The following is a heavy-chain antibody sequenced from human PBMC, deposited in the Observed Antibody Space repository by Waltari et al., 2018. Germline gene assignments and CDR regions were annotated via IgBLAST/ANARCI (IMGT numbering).Heavy chain of an antibody. V-gene: IGHV3-23*01. D-gene: IGHD3-10*01. CDR2: ISGSGGSI. CDR1: GFTFSSYA. Sequence: EVQLLESGGGLVQPGGSLRLSCAASGFTFSSYAMSWVRQAPGKGLEWVSAISGSGGSIEYADCVNGRFTITRDNSKSTRYLKMNSLRAEDTAVYDGAKEREYGSGSPYYVDYWGQGTLVTVSS. J-gene: IGHJ4*02. CDR3: AKEREYGSGSPYYVDY.